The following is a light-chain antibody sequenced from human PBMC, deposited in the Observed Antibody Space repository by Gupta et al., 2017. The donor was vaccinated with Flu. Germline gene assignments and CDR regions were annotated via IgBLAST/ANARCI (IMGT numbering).Light chain of an antibody. J-gene: IGKJ2*01. CDR3: QQYGSSPRT. Sequence: PSLSPGGIATPSCRGVKSVFSTYFAWYQQKPGQAPRLLLYGVSSRETGIPYRFSGSGSGTDFTLTISILEPEDFAVYYCQQYGSSPRTFGQGTKLEIK. V-gene: IGKV3-20*01. CDR2: GVS. CDR1: KSVFSTY.